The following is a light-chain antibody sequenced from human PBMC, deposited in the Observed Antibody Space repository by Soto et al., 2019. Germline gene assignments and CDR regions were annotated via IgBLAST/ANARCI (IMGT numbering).Light chain of an antibody. CDR1: QSINAH. V-gene: IGKV3-15*01. CDR3: QQYNHWLWT. J-gene: IGKJ1*01. Sequence: EVVMTQSPATLSVSPGERVTLSCRASQSINAHLAGYQQKPGQAPRLLIHGASTRATGIPARFSGSGFGTEFILTLSSLQSEDFAVYYCQQYNHWLWTFGQGTKVEIQ. CDR2: GAS.